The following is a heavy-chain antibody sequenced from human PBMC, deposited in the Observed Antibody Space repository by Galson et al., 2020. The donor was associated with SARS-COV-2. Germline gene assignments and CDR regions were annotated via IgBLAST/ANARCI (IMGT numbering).Heavy chain of an antibody. CDR3: ARALLNGTNILYYYGMDV. CDR2: TYYTSKGYT. Sequence: SQTLSLTCALSGDSVSTNNAAWNWIRQTPSRGLEWLGRTYYTSKGYTDYAVPGKSRITINPDTSKNQFSLQLNSVTPEDTAVYYCARALLNGTNILYYYGMDVWGQGTTVTVSS. J-gene: IGHJ6*02. V-gene: IGHV6-1*01. CDR1: GDSVSTNNAA. D-gene: IGHD1-7*01.